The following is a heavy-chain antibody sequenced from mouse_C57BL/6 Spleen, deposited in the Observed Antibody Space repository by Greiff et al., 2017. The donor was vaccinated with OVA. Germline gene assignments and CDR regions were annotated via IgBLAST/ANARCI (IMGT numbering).Heavy chain of an antibody. Sequence: EVMLVESGGDLVKPGGSLKLSCAASGFTFSSYGMSWVRQTPDKRLEWVATISSGGSYTYYPDSVKGRFTISRDNAKNTLYLQMSSLKSEDTAMYYCARIYDDPFDYWGQGTTLTVSS. CDR2: ISSGGSYT. D-gene: IGHD2-3*01. CDR1: GFTFSSYG. V-gene: IGHV5-6*01. J-gene: IGHJ2*01. CDR3: ARIYDDPFDY.